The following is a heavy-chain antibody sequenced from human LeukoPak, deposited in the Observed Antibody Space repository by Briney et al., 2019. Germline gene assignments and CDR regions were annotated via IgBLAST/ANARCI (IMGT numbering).Heavy chain of an antibody. CDR3: ARGGCSGGNCALYNFDS. CDR1: GVSISTYS. D-gene: IGHD2-15*01. V-gene: IGHV4-30-2*01. J-gene: IGHJ4*02. CDR2: IYHSGST. Sequence: SETLSLTCTVSGVSISTYSWSWIRQPPGKGLEWIGYIYHSGSTYYNPSLKSRVTISGDRSENQLSLKLSSVTAADTAVYYCARGGCSGGNCALYNFDSWGQGTLVTVSS.